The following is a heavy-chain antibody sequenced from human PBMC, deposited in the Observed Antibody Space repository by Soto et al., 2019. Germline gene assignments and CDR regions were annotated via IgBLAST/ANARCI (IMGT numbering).Heavy chain of an antibody. CDR3: STRAYDTNGYYRFDP. V-gene: IGHV4-34*01. J-gene: IGHJ5*01. D-gene: IGHD3-22*01. Sequence: SETLSLTCAVYGGSFSGHSWTWIRQSPGKGLEWIGDINHSGRVNYSPSLKSRVTISLDTSKNQFSPTLSAVTAADTAMYYCSTRAYDTNGYYRFDPWGQGTLVTVSS. CDR2: INHSGRV. CDR1: GGSFSGHS.